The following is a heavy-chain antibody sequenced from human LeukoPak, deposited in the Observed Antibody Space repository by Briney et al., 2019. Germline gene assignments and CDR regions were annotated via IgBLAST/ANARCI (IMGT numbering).Heavy chain of an antibody. Sequence: ASVKVSCRASGFTFTSYGITWVRQAPGQGLEWMGWISAYNGNTQYAQNLQGRVTMTTDTSTNTAYMELRSLRSDDTAVYYCARDPLDYWATSSGSRWPAFDYWGQGTLVTVSS. CDR3: ARDPLDYWATSSGSRWPAFDY. CDR2: ISAYNGNT. CDR1: GFTFTSYG. V-gene: IGHV1-18*01. J-gene: IGHJ4*02. D-gene: IGHD1-26*01.